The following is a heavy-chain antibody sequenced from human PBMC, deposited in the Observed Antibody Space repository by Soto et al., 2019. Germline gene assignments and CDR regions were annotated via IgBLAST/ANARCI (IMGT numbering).Heavy chain of an antibody. CDR2: ISGSGGST. J-gene: IGHJ6*02. D-gene: IGHD6-25*01. V-gene: IGHV3-23*01. CDR3: AKDYHSAPRSAPCGMDV. CDR1: GFTFTSYA. Sequence: EVQLLESGGGLVQSGESLRLSCAASGFTFTSYAMSWVRQAPGEGLEWVSGISGSGGSTYYADSVKGRFTISRDQSKNTLYLQMNSLRVEDTALYYCAKDYHSAPRSAPCGMDVWGQGTTVTVSS.